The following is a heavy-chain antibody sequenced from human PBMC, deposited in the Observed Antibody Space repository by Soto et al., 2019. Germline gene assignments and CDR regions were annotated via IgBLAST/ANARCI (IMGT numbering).Heavy chain of an antibody. V-gene: IGHV3-23*01. Sequence: PVGSLRLSCAASGFTFSSYWMHWVRQAPGKGLEWVSAISGSGVSTYYADSVKGRFTISRDNSKNTLYLQMNSLRAEDTAIYYCANAEHPRRSIGFDYWGQGTLVTVSS. CDR1: GFTFSSYW. CDR3: ANAEHPRRSIGFDY. D-gene: IGHD3-16*02. J-gene: IGHJ4*02. CDR2: ISGSGVST.